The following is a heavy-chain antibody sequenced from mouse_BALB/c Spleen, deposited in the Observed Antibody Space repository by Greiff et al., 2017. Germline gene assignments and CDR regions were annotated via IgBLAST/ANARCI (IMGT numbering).Heavy chain of an antibody. J-gene: IGHJ4*01. CDR2: IYPSDSYT. CDR1: GYTFTSYW. D-gene: IGHD1-1*01. Sequence: QVQLQQPGAELVRPGASVKLSCKASGYTFTSYWINWVKQRPGQGLEWIGNIYPSDSYTNYNQKFKDKATLTVDKSSSTAYMQLSSPTSEDSAVYYCTTLLLRPIYAMDYWGQGTSVTVSS. CDR3: TTLLLRPIYAMDY. V-gene: IGHV1-69*02.